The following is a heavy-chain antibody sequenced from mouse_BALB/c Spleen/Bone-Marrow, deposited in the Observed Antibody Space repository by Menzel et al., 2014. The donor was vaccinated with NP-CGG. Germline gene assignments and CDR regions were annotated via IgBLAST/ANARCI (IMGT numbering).Heavy chain of an antibody. CDR1: GFNIKDTY. J-gene: IGHJ4*01. CDR2: IDPANGNT. Sequence: EVKLQESGAELVKLGASVKLSCTASGFNIKDTYMHWVKQRPEQGLEWIGRIDPANGNTKYDPKFQGKATITADTSSNTAYLQLSSLTSEDTAVYYCARPIFLWGQGTSVTVSS. CDR3: ARPIFL. V-gene: IGHV14-3*02.